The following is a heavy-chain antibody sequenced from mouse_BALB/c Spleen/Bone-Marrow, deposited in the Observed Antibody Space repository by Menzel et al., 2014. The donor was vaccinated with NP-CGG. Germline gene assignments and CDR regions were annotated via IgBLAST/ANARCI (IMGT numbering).Heavy chain of an antibody. CDR3: ARQLGLRWAMDY. V-gene: IGHV5-12-2*01. Sequence: DVHPLESGGGLVQPGGSLKISCAASGFTFSSYTVSWVRQTPEQRLEWVAYISNGGGSTYYPDTVKGRFTISRDNAKNSLYLQMINLNAKDTAMYYCARQLGLRWAMDYWGQGTSVTVSS. J-gene: IGHJ4*01. CDR2: ISNGGGST. CDR1: GFTFSSYT. D-gene: IGHD3-1*01.